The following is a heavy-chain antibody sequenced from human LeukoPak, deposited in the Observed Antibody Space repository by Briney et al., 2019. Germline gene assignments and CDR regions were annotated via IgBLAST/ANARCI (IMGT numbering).Heavy chain of an antibody. D-gene: IGHD6-13*01. CDR1: GGSFSGYY. J-gene: IGHJ4*02. CDR2: INHSGST. V-gene: IGHV4-34*01. Sequence: SETLSLTCAVYGGSFSGYYWSWIRQPPGKGLEWIGEINHSGSTNYNPSLKSRVTISVDTSKNQFSLKLSSVTAADTAVYYCARLIIAAAGYFDYWGQGTLVTVSS. CDR3: ARLIIAAAGYFDY.